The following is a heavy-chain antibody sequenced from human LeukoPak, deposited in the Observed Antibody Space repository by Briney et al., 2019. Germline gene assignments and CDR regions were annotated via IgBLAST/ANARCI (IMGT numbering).Heavy chain of an antibody. Sequence: SETLSLTCAVSGYSISSGYYWGWIRQPPGQGLEWIGSIYHSGSTYYNPSLKSRVTISVDTSKNQFSLKLSSVTAADTAVYYCARQRDFWSGYYFFVHWGQGTLVTVSS. CDR3: ARQRDFWSGYYFFVH. D-gene: IGHD3-3*01. CDR2: IYHSGST. V-gene: IGHV4-38-2*01. CDR1: GYSISSGYY. J-gene: IGHJ4*02.